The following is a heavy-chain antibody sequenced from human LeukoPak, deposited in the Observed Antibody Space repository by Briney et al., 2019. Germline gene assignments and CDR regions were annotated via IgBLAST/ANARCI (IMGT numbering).Heavy chain of an antibody. CDR2: IYYSGST. CDR3: ARDQQETYYDILTGYWTTHDAFDI. D-gene: IGHD3-9*01. CDR1: GGSISSSSYY. V-gene: IGHV4-61*01. Sequence: MTSETLSLTCTVSGGSISSSSYYWRWIRQPPGKGLEWIGYIYYSGSTNYNPSLKSRVTISVDTSKNQFSLKLSSVTAADTAVYYCARDQQETYYDILTGYWTTHDAFDIWGQGTMVTVSS. J-gene: IGHJ3*02.